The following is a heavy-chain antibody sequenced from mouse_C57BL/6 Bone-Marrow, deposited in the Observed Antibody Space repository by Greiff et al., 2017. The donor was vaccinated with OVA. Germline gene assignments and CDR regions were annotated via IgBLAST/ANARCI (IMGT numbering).Heavy chain of an antibody. CDR1: GFTFSSYG. Sequence: EVKLVESGGDLVKPGGSLKLSCAASGFTFSSYGMSWVRQTPDKRLEWVATISSGGSYTYYPDSVKGRFTISRDNAKNTLYRQMSSLKSEDTAMYYCARTNSGSVLFDYWGQGTTLTVSS. CDR3: ARTNSGSVLFDY. J-gene: IGHJ2*01. CDR2: ISSGGSYT. D-gene: IGHD1-1*01. V-gene: IGHV5-6*01.